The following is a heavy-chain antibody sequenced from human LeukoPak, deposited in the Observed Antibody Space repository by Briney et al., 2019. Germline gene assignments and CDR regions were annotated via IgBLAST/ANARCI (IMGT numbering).Heavy chain of an antibody. V-gene: IGHV3-9*01. D-gene: IGHD5-24*01. CDR3: AKDLYNTIDAFDI. Sequence: PGRSLRLSCAASGFTFDDYAMHWVRQAPGKGLEWVSGISWNSGSIDYADSVKGRFTISRDNSKNSLYLQMNSLRADDTALYYCAKDLYNTIDAFDIWGQGTMVTVSS. J-gene: IGHJ3*02. CDR2: ISWNSGSI. CDR1: GFTFDDYA.